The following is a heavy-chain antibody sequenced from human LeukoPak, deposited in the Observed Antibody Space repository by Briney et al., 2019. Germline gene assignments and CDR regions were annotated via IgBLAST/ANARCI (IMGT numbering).Heavy chain of an antibody. CDR3: ARKRDVGNSFNF. CDR2: TYYRSKWYN. Sequence: SQTLSLTCAISGDDVSSNSAAWNWIRQTPSRGLEWLGRTYYRSKWYNEYAVSVKSRITINPDTSKNQFSLQLNSVTPEDTAVYYCARKRDVGNSFNFWGQGTLVTVSS. D-gene: IGHD4-23*01. V-gene: IGHV6-1*01. J-gene: IGHJ4*02. CDR1: GDDVSSNSAA.